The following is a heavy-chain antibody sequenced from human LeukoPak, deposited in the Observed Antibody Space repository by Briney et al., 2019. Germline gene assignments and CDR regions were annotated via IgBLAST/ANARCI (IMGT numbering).Heavy chain of an antibody. D-gene: IGHD5-18*01. CDR1: GGSISRYY. CDR3: ARPQYSYGPLGY. V-gene: IGHV4-34*01. J-gene: IGHJ4*02. CDR2: INHSGST. Sequence: SETLSLTCTVSGGSISRYYWSWIRQPPGKGLEWIGEINHSGSTNYNPSLKSRVTISVDTSKNQFSLKLSSVTAADTAVYYCARPQYSYGPLGYWGQGTLVTVSS.